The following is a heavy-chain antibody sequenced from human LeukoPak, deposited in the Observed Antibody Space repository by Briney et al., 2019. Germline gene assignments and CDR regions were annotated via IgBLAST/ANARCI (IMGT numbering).Heavy chain of an antibody. CDR2: ISSSSSYI. V-gene: IGHV3-21*01. J-gene: IGHJ4*02. D-gene: IGHD3-10*01. CDR1: GFTFSSYS. Sequence: GGSLRLSCAASGFTFSSYSMNWVRQAPGKGLEWVSSISSSSSYIYYADSVKGRFTISRDNAKNSLYLQMNSLRAEDTAVYYCARDLLMVRGVDYWGQGALVTVSS. CDR3: ARDLLMVRGVDY.